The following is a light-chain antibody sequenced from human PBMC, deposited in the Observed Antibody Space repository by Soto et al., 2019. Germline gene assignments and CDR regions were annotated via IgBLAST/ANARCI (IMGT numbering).Light chain of an antibody. CDR3: QQYNSVSLLT. Sequence: DIQMTQFPSALSASVGDRVTITCRASQNVNNWLAWYQHKPGKAPQLLIYDASVLETGVPSRFSGSGSGTEFTLTISSLQPDDFATYYCQQYNSVSLLTFGGGTKV. CDR2: DAS. J-gene: IGKJ4*01. CDR1: QNVNNW. V-gene: IGKV1-5*01.